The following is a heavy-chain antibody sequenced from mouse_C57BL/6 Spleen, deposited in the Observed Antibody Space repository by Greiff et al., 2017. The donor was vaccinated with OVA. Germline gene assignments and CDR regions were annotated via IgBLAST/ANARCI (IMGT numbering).Heavy chain of an antibody. J-gene: IGHJ2*01. Sequence: EVHLVESGPGLVKPSQSLSLTCSVTGYSITSGYYWNWIRQFPGNKLEWMGYISYDGSNNYNPSLKNRISITRDTSKNQFFLKLNSVTTEDTATYYCARGFDYDGFDYWGQGTTLTVSS. V-gene: IGHV3-6*01. CDR1: GYSITSGYY. CDR2: ISYDGSN. CDR3: ARGFDYDGFDY. D-gene: IGHD2-4*01.